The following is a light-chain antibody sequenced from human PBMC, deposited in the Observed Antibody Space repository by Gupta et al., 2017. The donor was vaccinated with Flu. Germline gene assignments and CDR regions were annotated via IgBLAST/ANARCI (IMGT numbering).Light chain of an antibody. CDR1: QSISSW. CDR2: KAS. V-gene: IGKV1-5*03. Sequence: DIQMTQSPSTLSASVGDRVTITCRASQSISSWLAWYQQKPGKAPNLLIYKASNLESGVPSRFSGSGSGTEFTLTISSLQPDDFATYYCQQDNCYPYTFGQGTKMEIK. J-gene: IGKJ2*01. CDR3: QQDNCYPYT.